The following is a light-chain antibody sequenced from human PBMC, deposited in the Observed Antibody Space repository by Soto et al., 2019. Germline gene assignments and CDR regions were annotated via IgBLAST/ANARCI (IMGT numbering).Light chain of an antibody. CDR2: DVS. CDR3: CSYAGSYTLV. J-gene: IGLJ2*01. V-gene: IGLV2-11*01. Sequence: QSALTQPRSVSGSPGQSVTISCTGTSSDVGGYNYVSWYQQHPGKAPKVMIYDVSKRPSGVTDRFSGSKSDNTASLTISGLQAEDDADYYCCSYAGSYTLVFGGGTKVTVL. CDR1: SSDVGGYNY.